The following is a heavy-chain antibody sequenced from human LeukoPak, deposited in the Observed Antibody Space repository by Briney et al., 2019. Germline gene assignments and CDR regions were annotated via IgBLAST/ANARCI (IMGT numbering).Heavy chain of an antibody. J-gene: IGHJ4*02. D-gene: IGHD5-18*01. CDR1: GGSISSSSYY. CDR3: ASGYSYDLFDY. Sequence: PSETLSLTCTVSGGSISSSSYYWGWIRQPPGRGLQWIGSINYSGNTYDHPSLKSRVTISVAPSKNQFSLKLSSVTAADTAVYYCASGYSYDLFDYWGQGTLVTVSS. V-gene: IGHV4-39*07. CDR2: INYSGNT.